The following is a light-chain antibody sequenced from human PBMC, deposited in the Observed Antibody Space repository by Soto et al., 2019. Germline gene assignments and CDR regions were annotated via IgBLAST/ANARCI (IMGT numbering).Light chain of an antibody. J-gene: IGKJ1*01. CDR3: LQDHDDSWT. V-gene: IGKV1-6*02. CDR1: QGIRID. CDR2: GAS. Sequence: IQMTQSPSSLSAFVGDRVTITCRASQGIRIDLGWFQQKPGKAPKRLIYGASSLQSGVPSRFRGSRSGTEFTLTVSSLQPEDFATYYCLQDHDDSWTFGQGTKVDIK.